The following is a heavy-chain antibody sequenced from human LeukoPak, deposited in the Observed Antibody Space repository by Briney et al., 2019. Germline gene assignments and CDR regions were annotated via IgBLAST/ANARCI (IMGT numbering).Heavy chain of an antibody. Sequence: PGGSLRLSCAASGLTFSNAYMSWVRQAPGKGLEWVGRIKSNVDGGTTDYAEPVKGRFTISRDDSKSTLYLQMNSLKTEDTAVYYCTTGGPHYDGNPLDFWGQGTLVTVSS. CDR3: TTGGPHYDGNPLDF. CDR2: IKSNVDGGTT. CDR1: GLTFSNAY. J-gene: IGHJ4*02. V-gene: IGHV3-15*01. D-gene: IGHD4-23*01.